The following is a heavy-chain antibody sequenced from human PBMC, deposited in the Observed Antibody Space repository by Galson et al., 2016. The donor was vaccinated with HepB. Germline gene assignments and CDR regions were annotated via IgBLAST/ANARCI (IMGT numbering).Heavy chain of an antibody. CDR1: GITFSNYV. D-gene: IGHD6-6*01. CDR2: ISGSGDVT. CDR3: AKDPHKYSSSSDCYFDY. J-gene: IGHJ4*02. Sequence: SLRLSCAASGITFSNYVMSWVRRAPGKGLEWVSDISGSGDVTYYVDSVRGRFTISRDNSRNTLYLQMNSLRAEDTAVYYCAKDPHKYSSSSDCYFDYWGQGTL. V-gene: IGHV3-23*01.